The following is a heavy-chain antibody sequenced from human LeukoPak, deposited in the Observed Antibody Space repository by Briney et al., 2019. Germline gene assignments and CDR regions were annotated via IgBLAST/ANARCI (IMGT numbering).Heavy chain of an antibody. J-gene: IGHJ6*03. CDR1: GGSISSYY. CDR3: ARGRFVVVPAANYYYYYYMDV. Sequence: SETLSLTCTVSGGSISSYYWSWIRQPAGKGLEWIGRIYTSGSTNYNPSLKSRVTMSVDTSKNQFSLKLSSVTAADTAVHYCARGRFVVVPAANYYYYYYMDVWGKGTTVTVSS. V-gene: IGHV4-4*07. D-gene: IGHD2-2*01. CDR2: IYTSGST.